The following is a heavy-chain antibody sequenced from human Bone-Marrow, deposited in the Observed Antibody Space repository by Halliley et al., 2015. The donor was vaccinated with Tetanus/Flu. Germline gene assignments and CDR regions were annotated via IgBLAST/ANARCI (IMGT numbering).Heavy chain of an antibody. CDR2: IYNSGST. J-gene: IGHJ4*02. V-gene: IGHV4-61*01. Sequence: TLSLTCTVSDGSVSSSSYYWSWIRQPPGKGLEWIGYIYNSGSTDYNPSLKSRVTMSVDTAKNQFSLKLTSVTAADSAMYYCTRGGGWLTDNWGQGTLVSVSS. CDR3: TRGGGWLTDN. D-gene: IGHD2-15*01. CDR1: DGSVSSSSYY.